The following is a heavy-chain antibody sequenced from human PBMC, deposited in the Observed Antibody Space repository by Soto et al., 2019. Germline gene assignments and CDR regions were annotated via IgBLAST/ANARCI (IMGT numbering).Heavy chain of an antibody. Sequence: GESLKISCKGSGYSFTSYWIGWVRQMPGKGLEWMGIIYPGDSDTRYSPSFQGQVTISADKSISTAYLQWSSLKASDTAMYYCARQERTGDSSVLWYFDLWGRGTLVTVSS. CDR3: ARQERTGDSSVLWYFDL. CDR1: GYSFTSYW. J-gene: IGHJ2*01. D-gene: IGHD7-27*01. V-gene: IGHV5-51*01. CDR2: IYPGDSDT.